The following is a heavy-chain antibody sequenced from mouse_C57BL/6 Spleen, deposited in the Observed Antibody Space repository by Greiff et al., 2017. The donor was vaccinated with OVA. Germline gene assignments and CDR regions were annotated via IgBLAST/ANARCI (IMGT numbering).Heavy chain of an antibody. CDR3: ARVGSSYAMDY. J-gene: IGHJ4*01. V-gene: IGHV3-6*01. Sequence: DVKLQESGPGLVKPSQSLSLTCSVTGYSITSGYYWNWIRQFPGNKLEWMGYISYDGSNNYNPSLKNRISITRDTSKNQFFLKLNSVTTEDTATYYCARVGSSYAMDYWGQGTSVTVSS. CDR2: ISYDGSN. D-gene: IGHD1-1*01. CDR1: GYSITSGYY.